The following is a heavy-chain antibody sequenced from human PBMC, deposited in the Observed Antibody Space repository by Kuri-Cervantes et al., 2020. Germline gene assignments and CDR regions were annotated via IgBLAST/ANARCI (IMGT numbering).Heavy chain of an antibody. Sequence: GGSLRLSCAASGFTFDDYAMHWVRQAPGKGLEWVGRTRNKANSYTTEYAASVKGRFTISRDDSKNSLYLQMNSLKTEDTAVYYCAGEAPVETRGPPLSFDYWGQGTLVTVSS. CDR1: GFTFDDYA. D-gene: IGHD3-10*01. CDR2: TRNKANSYTT. V-gene: IGHV3-72*01. CDR3: AGEAPVETRGPPLSFDY. J-gene: IGHJ4*02.